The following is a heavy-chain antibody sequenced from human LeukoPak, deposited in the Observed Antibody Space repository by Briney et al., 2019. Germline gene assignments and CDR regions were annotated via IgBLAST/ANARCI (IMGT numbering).Heavy chain of an antibody. V-gene: IGHV3-30*18. J-gene: IGHJ4*02. Sequence: GGSLRLSCAASGFTFSNYGIHWVRQAPGKGLEWVAVISYDGNNKYYADSVKGRFTISRDNSKNTLFLQMNSLRAEDAAVYYCAKGVDYCSGGSCPADYWGPGTLVTVSS. CDR3: AKGVDYCSGGSCPADY. CDR2: ISYDGNNK. D-gene: IGHD2-15*01. CDR1: GFTFSNYG.